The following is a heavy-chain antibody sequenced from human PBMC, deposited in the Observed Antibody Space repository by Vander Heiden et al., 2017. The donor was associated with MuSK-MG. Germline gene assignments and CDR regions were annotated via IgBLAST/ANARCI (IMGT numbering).Heavy chain of an antibody. CDR3: ARVPEPVTVDY. V-gene: IGHV4-59*02. CDR2: IYYSGST. Sequence: QVQLQESGPGLVQPSETLSLTCPVSGGSVSRSYWSWIRQPPGKGLEWIGYIYYSGSTNYNPSLKSRVTISIDTSKNQFSLKLSSVTAADTAVYYCARVPEPVTVDYWGQGTLVTVSS. CDR1: GGSVSRSY. J-gene: IGHJ4*02. D-gene: IGHD4-17*01.